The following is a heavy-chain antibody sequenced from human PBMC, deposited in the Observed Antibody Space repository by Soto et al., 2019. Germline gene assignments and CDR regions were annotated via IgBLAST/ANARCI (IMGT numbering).Heavy chain of an antibody. J-gene: IGHJ3*02. CDR2: ISGSGDST. D-gene: IGHD3-22*01. CDR1: GLTFSSYA. V-gene: IGHV3-23*01. Sequence: GGSLRLSCAASGLTFSSYAMTWVRQAPGKGLEWVSGISGSGDSTYYADSVKGRFTISRGNSKNTLYLQMNSLRAEDTAVYYCAKDAYYDSSSAFDIWGQGTMVTVSS. CDR3: AKDAYYDSSSAFDI.